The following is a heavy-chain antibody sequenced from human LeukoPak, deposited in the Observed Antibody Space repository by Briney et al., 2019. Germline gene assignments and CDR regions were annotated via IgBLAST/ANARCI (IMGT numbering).Heavy chain of an antibody. Sequence: SQTLSLTCAISGDSVSSNSAAWNWIRQSPSRGLEWLGRTYYRSKWYNDYAVSMKSRITINPDTSKNQFSLQLNSVTPEDTAVYYCARHLAAAGSLYYYYGMDVWGQGTTVTVSS. V-gene: IGHV6-1*01. J-gene: IGHJ6*02. CDR3: ARHLAAAGSLYYYYGMDV. CDR1: GDSVSSNSAA. CDR2: TYYRSKWYN. D-gene: IGHD6-13*01.